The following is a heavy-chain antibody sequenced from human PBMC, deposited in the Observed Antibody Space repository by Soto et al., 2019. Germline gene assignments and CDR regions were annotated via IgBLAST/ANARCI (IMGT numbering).Heavy chain of an antibody. CDR1: GVTFSRSW. V-gene: IGHV3-74*01. D-gene: IGHD3-10*01. CDR3: AKDRMVVGHRFYYGVDV. J-gene: IGHJ6*02. CDR2: INSDGSST. Sequence: GSLRLSCAACGVTFSRSWMHWVRQAKGKGLVWVSRINSDGSSTSYADSVKGRFTISRDNSKNTLYLQMNSLRAEDTAVYYCAKDRMVVGHRFYYGVDVWGQGTTVTVSS.